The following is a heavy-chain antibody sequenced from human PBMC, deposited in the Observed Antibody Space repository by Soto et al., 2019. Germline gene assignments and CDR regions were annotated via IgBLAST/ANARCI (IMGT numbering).Heavy chain of an antibody. V-gene: IGHV4-61*01. Sequence: QVQLQESGPGLVKPSETLSLTCTVSGGSVSSPTYYWSWIRQPPGKGLEWIGYMYYSGSTNYNPSPNSPVTISLNKAQNPFSLKLNYGTAADTAVYFFAGGRGHVNNWFDPWGQGTLVTVSS. CDR2: MYYSGST. CDR1: GGSVSSPTYY. D-gene: IGHD3-10*01. J-gene: IGHJ5*02. CDR3: AGGRGHVNNWFDP.